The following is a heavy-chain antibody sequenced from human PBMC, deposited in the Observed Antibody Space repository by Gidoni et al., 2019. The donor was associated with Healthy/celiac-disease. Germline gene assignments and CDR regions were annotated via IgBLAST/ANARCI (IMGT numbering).Heavy chain of an antibody. V-gene: IGHV1-69*04. Sequence: QVQLVQSGPEVKKPGSSVKVSCKASGDPLRGYAISWVRQAPGQGLEWMGRIIPIRGIANYAQKFQGRVTITADKSTSTAYMELSSLRSEDTAVYYCARANKGYSSSWYYYYGMDVWGQGTTVTVSS. CDR2: IIPIRGIA. CDR1: GDPLRGYA. D-gene: IGHD6-13*01. J-gene: IGHJ6*02. CDR3: ARANKGYSSSWYYYYGMDV.